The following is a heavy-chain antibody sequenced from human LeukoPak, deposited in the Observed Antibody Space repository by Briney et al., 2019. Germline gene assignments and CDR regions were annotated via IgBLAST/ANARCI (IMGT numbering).Heavy chain of an antibody. Sequence: PGGSLRLSCAASGFTFSSYSMNWVRQAPGKGLEWVSSISSSSSYIYYADSLKGRFTVSRDNAKNSLYLQMNSLRAEDTAVYYCATDLGYYDIMDVWGKGTTVTVSS. J-gene: IGHJ6*03. CDR3: ATDLGYYDIMDV. D-gene: IGHD3-22*01. CDR2: ISSSSSYI. CDR1: GFTFSSYS. V-gene: IGHV3-21*01.